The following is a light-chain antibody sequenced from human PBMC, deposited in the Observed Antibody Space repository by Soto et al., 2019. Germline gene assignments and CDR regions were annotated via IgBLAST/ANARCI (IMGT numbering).Light chain of an antibody. Sequence: THRPATLSVSKEDRATLSCRASQSVTNYIAWYQQRPGQAPRLLIYDASNRASGVPARFSGSGSGTDFTLTISRLEPEDFAVYYCQQYGSSPWTFGQGTMVDVK. CDR1: QSVTNY. CDR3: QQYGSSPWT. CDR2: DAS. J-gene: IGKJ1*01. V-gene: IGKV3-11*01.